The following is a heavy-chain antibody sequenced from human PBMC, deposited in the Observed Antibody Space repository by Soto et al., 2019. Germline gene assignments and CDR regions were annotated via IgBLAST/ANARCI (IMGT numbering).Heavy chain of an antibody. Sequence: GGSLRLSCAASGFTFSSYSMNWVRQAPGKGLEWVSYISSSSSTIYYADSVKGRFTISRDNAKNSLYPQMNSLRAEDTALYYCARVGQPHGYYYYYGMDVWGQGTTVTVSS. CDR2: ISSSSSTI. J-gene: IGHJ6*02. V-gene: IGHV3-48*01. CDR3: ARVGQPHGYYYYYGMDV. CDR1: GFTFSSYS.